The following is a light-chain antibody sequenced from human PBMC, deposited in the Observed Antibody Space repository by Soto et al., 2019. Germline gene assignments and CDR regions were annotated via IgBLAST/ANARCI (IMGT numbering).Light chain of an antibody. Sequence: EIVLTQSPGTLSLSPGERATLSCRASQSVSSSYLAWYQQKPGQAPRLLIYDTSSRATGIPDRVSGSGSGTDFTLTISRLEPEDFAVYYCQQYGSSSYTFGQGTKLEIK. V-gene: IGKV3-20*01. CDR1: QSVSSSY. CDR3: QQYGSSSYT. CDR2: DTS. J-gene: IGKJ2*01.